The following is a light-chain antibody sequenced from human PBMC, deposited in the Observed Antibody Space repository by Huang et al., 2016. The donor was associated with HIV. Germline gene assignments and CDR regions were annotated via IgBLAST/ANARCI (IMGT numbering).Light chain of an antibody. CDR1: QNIGTH. Sequence: VILTQSPATLSMSPGEGATLSCRASQNIGTHLAWYQQRPGQGPSLLMFVAATRATGVPARFNGRGSGTEFNLNISGLQSEDFATYYCQHYNNWPPLSFGGGTEVDI. CDR3: QHYNNWPPLS. J-gene: IGKJ4*01. V-gene: IGKV3-15*01. CDR2: VAA.